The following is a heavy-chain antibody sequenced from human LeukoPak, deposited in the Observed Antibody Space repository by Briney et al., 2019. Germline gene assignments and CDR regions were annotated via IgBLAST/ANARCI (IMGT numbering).Heavy chain of an antibody. CDR2: IKQDGSEK. V-gene: IGHV3-7*01. CDR1: GFTFSTYW. CDR3: ARDWDSSGWSFPFDY. D-gene: IGHD6-19*01. J-gene: IGHJ4*02. Sequence: PGGSLRLSCAASGFTFSTYWMSWVRQAPGKGLEWVANIKQDGSEKYYVDSVKGRFTISRDNAKNSLYLQMNSLRAEDTAVYYCARDWDSSGWSFPFDYWGQGTLVTVSS.